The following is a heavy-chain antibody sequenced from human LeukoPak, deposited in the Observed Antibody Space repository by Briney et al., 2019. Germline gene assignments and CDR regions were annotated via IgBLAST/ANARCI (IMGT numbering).Heavy chain of an antibody. CDR1: GGSISTNY. J-gene: IGHJ4*02. V-gene: IGHV4-59*13. CDR2: IYYSGST. D-gene: IGHD6-13*01. CDR3: ARYSSSTWLGFDY. Sequence: PSETLSLTCTVSGGSISTNYWSWIRQPPGKGLGWIGYIYYSGSTNYNPSLKSRVTISMDTSKSQFSLKLSSVTAADTAIYYCARYSSSTWLGFDYWGQGTLVTVSS.